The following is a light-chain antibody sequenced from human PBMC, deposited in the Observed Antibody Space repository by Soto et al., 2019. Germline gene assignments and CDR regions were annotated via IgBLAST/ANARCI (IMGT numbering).Light chain of an antibody. CDR2: SNN. J-gene: IGLJ2*01. V-gene: IGLV1-44*01. CDR3: AAWDDSLNGVV. CDR1: SSNIGTNT. Sequence: QLVLTQPPSASGTPGQRVTISCSGSSSNIGTNTVSWYQQLPGTAPKLLIYSNNRGPSGVPDRISGSKSGTSASLAISGLQSEDEADYYCAAWDDSLNGVVFGGGTKLTVL.